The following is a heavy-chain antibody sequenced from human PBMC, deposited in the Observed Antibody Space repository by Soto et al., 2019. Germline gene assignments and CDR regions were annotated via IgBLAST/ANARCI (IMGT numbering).Heavy chain of an antibody. V-gene: IGHV3-30-3*01. CDR3: ARDHRRQYSSSPGQHYYYYYGMDV. J-gene: IGHJ6*02. CDR1: GFTFSSYA. D-gene: IGHD6-6*01. CDR2: ISYDGSNK. Sequence: QVQLVESGGGVVQPGRSLRLSCAASGFTFSSYAMHWVRQAPGKGLEWVAVISYDGSNKYYADSVKGRFTISRDNSKNTLYLQMNSLRAEDTAVYYCARDHRRQYSSSPGQHYYYYYGMDVWGQGTTVTVSS.